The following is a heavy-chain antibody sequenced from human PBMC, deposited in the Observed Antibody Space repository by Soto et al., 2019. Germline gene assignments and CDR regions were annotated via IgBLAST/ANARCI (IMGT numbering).Heavy chain of an antibody. D-gene: IGHD3-10*01. CDR2: VSGDGSST. V-gene: IGHV3-74*01. J-gene: IGHJ5*02. CDR1: GFTFSSSW. Sequence: GSLRLSCAASGFTFSSSWMHWVRQAPGKGLVWVSRVSGDGSSTNYADSVKGRFTISRDNAKNSLYLQMNSLRDEDTAVYYCARDLSIVRGVIITKTLAWFDPWGQGTLVTVSS. CDR3: ARDLSIVRGVIITKTLAWFDP.